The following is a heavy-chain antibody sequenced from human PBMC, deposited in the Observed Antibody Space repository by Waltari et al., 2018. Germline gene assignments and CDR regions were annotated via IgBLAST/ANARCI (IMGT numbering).Heavy chain of an antibody. CDR3: ARDTPGDGIDR. Sequence: EVQLVESGGGLVQPGGSLGLSCAASGFTFSDYWMHWVRQVPGKWLLWVSHVNSGGTDSTYADSVKGRFTISRDNAKNTLYLQMNSLRVEDTAVYYCARDTPGDGIDRWGQGTLVTVSP. CDR2: VNSGGTDS. CDR1: GFTFSDYW. D-gene: IGHD2-21*01. V-gene: IGHV3-74*01. J-gene: IGHJ5*02.